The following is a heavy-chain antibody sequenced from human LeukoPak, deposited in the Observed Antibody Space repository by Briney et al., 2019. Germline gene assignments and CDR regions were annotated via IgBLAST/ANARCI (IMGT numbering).Heavy chain of an antibody. J-gene: IGHJ4*02. D-gene: IGHD5-12*01. CDR2: ISYDGSNK. Sequence: PGRSLRLSCAASGFTFSSYAMHWVRQAPGKGLEWVAVISYDGSNKYYADSVKGRFTISRDNSKNTLYLQMNSLRAEDTAVYYCARDKATIVATIAVLDYWGQGTLVTVSS. CDR3: ARDKATIVATIAVLDY. V-gene: IGHV3-30-3*01. CDR1: GFTFSSYA.